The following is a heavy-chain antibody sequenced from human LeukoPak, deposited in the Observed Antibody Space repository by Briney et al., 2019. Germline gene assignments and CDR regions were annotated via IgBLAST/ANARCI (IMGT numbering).Heavy chain of an antibody. CDR1: GGTFSSYA. V-gene: IGHV1-69*04. Sequence: ASVKVSCKASGGTFSSYAISWARQAPGQGLEWMGRIIPILGIANYAQKFQGRVTITADKSTSTAYMELSSLRSEDTAVYYCARGSGIVRFLEWPKPAPNYYYYGMDVWGQGSTVTVSS. CDR3: ARGSGIVRFLEWPKPAPNYYYYGMDV. J-gene: IGHJ6*02. CDR2: IIPILGIA. D-gene: IGHD3-3*01.